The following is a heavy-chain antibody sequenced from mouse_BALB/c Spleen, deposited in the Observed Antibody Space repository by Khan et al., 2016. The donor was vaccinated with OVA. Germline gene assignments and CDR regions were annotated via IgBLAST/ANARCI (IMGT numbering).Heavy chain of an antibody. V-gene: IGHV1-76*01. D-gene: IGHD3-2*02. CDR1: GYIFTSYW. CDR2: IYPGTNNT. CDR3: AGEEALYCFVY. J-gene: IGHJ2*01. Sequence: QVQLKQSGAELVRPGASVKLSCKTSGYIFTSYWIHWVKQRSGQGLEWIAWIYPGTNNTYYNEELKDKVTLTADKSSSTAYMQLSSLKSEDSAVYFCAGEEALYCFVYWGQGTTLPVSS.